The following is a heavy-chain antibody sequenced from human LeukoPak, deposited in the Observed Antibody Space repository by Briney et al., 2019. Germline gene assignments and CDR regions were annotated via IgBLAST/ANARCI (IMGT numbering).Heavy chain of an antibody. CDR1: GGSISSYY. J-gene: IGHJ6*02. CDR3: ARDRIAAAGNYYYGMDV. CDR2: IYYSGST. V-gene: IGHV4-59*01. D-gene: IGHD6-13*01. Sequence: PSETLSLTCTVSGGSISSYYWSWIRQPPGKGLEWIGYIYYSGSTNYNPSLKSRVTISVDTSKNQFSLKLSSVTAADTAVYYCARDRIAAAGNYYYGMDVWGQGTTVTVSS.